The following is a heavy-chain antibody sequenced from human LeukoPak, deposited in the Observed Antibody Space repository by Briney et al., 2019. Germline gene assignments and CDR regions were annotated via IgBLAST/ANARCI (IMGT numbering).Heavy chain of an antibody. V-gene: IGHV3-23*01. J-gene: IGHJ4*02. Sequence: QPGGSLRLSCAASGFSFSSYAMNWVRQAPGKGLEWVSIIFGNGDTTYYADSVKGRFTVSRDNSKDTLYLQMNDLRPDDTAIYYCAKRNTMVRGGPCFDYWGQGLLVTASS. CDR1: GFSFSSYA. CDR2: IFGNGDTT. CDR3: AKRNTMVRGGPCFDY. D-gene: IGHD3-10*01.